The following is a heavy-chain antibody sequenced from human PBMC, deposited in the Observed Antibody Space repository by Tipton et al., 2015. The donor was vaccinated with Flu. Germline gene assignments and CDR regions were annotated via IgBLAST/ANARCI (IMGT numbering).Heavy chain of an antibody. J-gene: IGHJ4*02. V-gene: IGHV3-23*01. Sequence: SLRLSCAASGFTFSSYAMSWVRQAPGKGLEWVSAISGSGGSTYYADSVKGRFTISRDNSKNTLYLQMNSLRAEDTAVYYCAKADYYDSSGYYVRFVFDYWDQGTLVTVSS. CDR1: GFTFSSYA. CDR3: AKADYYDSSGYYVRFVFDY. D-gene: IGHD3-22*01. CDR2: ISGSGGST.